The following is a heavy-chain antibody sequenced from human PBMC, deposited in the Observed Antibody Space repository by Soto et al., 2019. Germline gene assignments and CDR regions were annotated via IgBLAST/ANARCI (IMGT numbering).Heavy chain of an antibody. V-gene: IGHV4-30-4*01. D-gene: IGHD3-16*02. Sequence: QVQLQESGPRLVKPSPTLSLTCTVSGGSIITGRYYWSWIRQPPGKGLEWSGYISYSGSTYYHPSLKSRVTISIDTSKSQFSLELTSVTAAATADYYCASNCGESSWAYFDYWGQGTLVTVSS. CDR1: GGSIITGRYY. CDR3: ASNCGESSWAYFDY. J-gene: IGHJ4*02. CDR2: ISYSGST.